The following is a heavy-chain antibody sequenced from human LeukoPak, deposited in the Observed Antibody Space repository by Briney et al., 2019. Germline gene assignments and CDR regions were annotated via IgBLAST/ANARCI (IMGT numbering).Heavy chain of an antibody. Sequence: PGGSLRLSCAASGFTFSSYAMSWVRQAPGKGLEWVSAISGSGGSTYYADSVKGLFTISRDNSKNTLYLQMNSLRAEDTAVYYCAKCLLHSSWQYYFDYWGQGTLVTVSS. J-gene: IGHJ4*02. CDR2: ISGSGGST. CDR3: AKCLLHSSWQYYFDY. V-gene: IGHV3-23*01. D-gene: IGHD6-13*01. CDR1: GFTFSSYA.